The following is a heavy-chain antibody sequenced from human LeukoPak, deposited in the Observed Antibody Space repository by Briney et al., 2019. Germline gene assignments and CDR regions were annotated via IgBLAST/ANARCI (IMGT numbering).Heavy chain of an antibody. CDR1: GFTFSDYY. D-gene: IGHD3-9*01. V-gene: IGHV3-23*01. J-gene: IGHJ4*02. CDR2: ISGSGGST. Sequence: PGGSLRLSCAASGFTFSDYYMSWVRQAPGKGLEWVSAISGSGGSTYYADSVKGRFTISRDNSKNTLYLQMNSLRAEDTAVYYCAKEADSLLYDILTGHFDYWGQGTLVTVSS. CDR3: AKEADSLLYDILTGHFDY.